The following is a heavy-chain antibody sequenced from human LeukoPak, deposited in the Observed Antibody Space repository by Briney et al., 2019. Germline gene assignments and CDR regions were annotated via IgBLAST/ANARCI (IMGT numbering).Heavy chain of an antibody. V-gene: IGHV1-2*02. J-gene: IGHJ5*02. CDR3: ARVMYQLLHNWFDP. D-gene: IGHD2-2*01. CDR1: GYTFTGYY. Sequence: ASVKVSCKASGYTFTGYYMHWVRQAPGQGLEWMGWINPNSGGTNYAQKFQGRVTMTRDTSISTAYMELSKLRSDDTAVYYCARVMYQLLHNWFDPWGQGTLVTVSS. CDR2: INPNSGGT.